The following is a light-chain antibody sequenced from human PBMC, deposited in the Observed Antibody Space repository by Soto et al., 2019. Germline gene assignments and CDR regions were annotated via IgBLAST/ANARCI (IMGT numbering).Light chain of an antibody. CDR3: QTWDTGIRV. J-gene: IGLJ3*02. CDR1: SGHSNYA. Sequence: QLVLTQSPSASASLGASVKLTCTLSSGHSNYAIAWHQQRPEKGPRYLMNLHSDGSHRKGDGIPDRFSGSSSGAERYLTISSLQSEDEADYYCQTWDTGIRVFGGGTKVTVL. V-gene: IGLV4-69*01. CDR2: LHSDGSH.